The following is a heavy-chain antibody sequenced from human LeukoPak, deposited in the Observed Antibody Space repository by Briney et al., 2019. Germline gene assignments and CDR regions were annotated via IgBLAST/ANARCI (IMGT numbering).Heavy chain of an antibody. V-gene: IGHV1-18*01. J-gene: IGHJ4*02. CDR3: ARGPTTVTRAFDY. Sequence: ASVKVSCKASGYTFTSYGINWVRQAPGQGLEWMGWISAYSGNTNYAQKFQDRVTMTTDTSTSTVYMELRSLRSDDTGIYYCARGPTTVTRAFDYWGQGNLVTVSS. CDR2: ISAYSGNT. CDR1: GYTFTSYG. D-gene: IGHD4-11*01.